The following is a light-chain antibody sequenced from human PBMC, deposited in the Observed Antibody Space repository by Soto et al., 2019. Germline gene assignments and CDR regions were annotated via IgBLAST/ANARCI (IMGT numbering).Light chain of an antibody. Sequence: DIQMTQSPSSLSASVGDRVTITCRASQTINSYLNWFQQKPGKAPKLLIYAASNLQSGVPSRFRGSGSGTDFTLTISSLQPEDFATYYCQQSYSTPLTFGGGTKVEIK. CDR3: QQSYSTPLT. V-gene: IGKV1-39*01. CDR1: QTINSY. CDR2: AAS. J-gene: IGKJ4*01.